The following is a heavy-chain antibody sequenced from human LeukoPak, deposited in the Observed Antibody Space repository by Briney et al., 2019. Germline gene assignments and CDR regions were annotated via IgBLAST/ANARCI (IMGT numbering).Heavy chain of an antibody. CDR2: ISGSGDNT. D-gene: IGHD3-22*01. CDR1: EFTFSSHA. CDR3: AKGSYYDSSGSFYFDY. Sequence: GGSLGLSCVASEFTFSSHAMNWVRQAPGKGLEWVSGISGSGDNTYYADSVKGRFTISRDNSKNTLYVQVNSLGTEDTAAYYCAKGSYYDSSGSFYFDYWGQGTLVTVSS. V-gene: IGHV3-23*01. J-gene: IGHJ4*02.